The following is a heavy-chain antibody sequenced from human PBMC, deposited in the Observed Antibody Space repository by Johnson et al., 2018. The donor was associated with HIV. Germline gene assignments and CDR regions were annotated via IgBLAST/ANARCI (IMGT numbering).Heavy chain of an antibody. J-gene: IGHJ3*01. CDR3: VRDADAAFDV. Sequence: VHLVESGGSVVRPGGSLRLSCATSGFTFNDYGMSWVRQAPGKGVEWVSAISGSGGSTYYADSVKGRFTISRDNAENTLYLQMNSLRVEDTAVYYCVRDADAAFDVWGQGTMVTVSS. CDR2: ISGSGGST. V-gene: IGHV3-23*04. CDR1: GFTFNDYG.